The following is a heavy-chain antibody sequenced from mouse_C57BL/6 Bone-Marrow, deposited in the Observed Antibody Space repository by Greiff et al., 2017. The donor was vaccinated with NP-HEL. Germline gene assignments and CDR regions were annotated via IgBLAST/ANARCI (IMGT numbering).Heavy chain of an antibody. CDR1: GYTFTSYW. CDR2: IHPNSGST. Sequence: QVQLQQPGAELVKPGASVKLSCKASGYTFTSYWMHWVKQRPGQGLEWIGMIHPNSGSTNYNEKFKSKATLTVDKSSSTAYMQLSSLTSEDSAVYYCARERTEYYGSNYWYFDVWGTLTTVTVSS. J-gene: IGHJ1*03. D-gene: IGHD1-1*01. V-gene: IGHV1-64*01. CDR3: ARERTEYYGSNYWYFDV.